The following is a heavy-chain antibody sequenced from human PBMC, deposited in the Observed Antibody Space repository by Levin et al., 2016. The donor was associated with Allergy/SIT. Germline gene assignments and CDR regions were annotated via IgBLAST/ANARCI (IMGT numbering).Heavy chain of an antibody. CDR1: GGSISSYY. J-gene: IGHJ6*02. D-gene: IGHD1-14*01. V-gene: IGHV4-59*01. Sequence: SETLSLTCTVSGGSISSYYWSWIRQPPGKGLEWIGYIYYSGSTNYNPSLKSRVTISVDTSKNQFSLKLSSVTAADTAVYYCASPGIFGGMDVWGQGTTVTVSS. CDR3: ASPGIFGGMDV. CDR2: IYYSGST.